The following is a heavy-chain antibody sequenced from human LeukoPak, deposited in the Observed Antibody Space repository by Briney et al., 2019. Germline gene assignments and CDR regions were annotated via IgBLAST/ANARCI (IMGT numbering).Heavy chain of an antibody. CDR2: INHSGST. V-gene: IGHV4-34*01. CDR3: AREGFIAARTIDY. CDR1: GGSFSGYY. Sequence: SETLSLTCAVYGGSFSGYYWSWIRQPPGKGLEWIGEINHSGSTNYNPSLKSRVTISVDTSKNQFSLKLSFVTAADTAVYYCAREGFIAARTIDYWGQGTLVTVSS. J-gene: IGHJ4*02. D-gene: IGHD6-6*01.